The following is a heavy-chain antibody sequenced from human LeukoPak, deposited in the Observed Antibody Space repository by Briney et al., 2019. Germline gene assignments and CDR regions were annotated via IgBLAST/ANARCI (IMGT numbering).Heavy chain of an antibody. J-gene: IGHJ5*02. Sequence: SQTLSLTCAISGDSVSSNSVTWNWIRQSPSRGLEWLGRIYYRSTWYNDYAVSVRGRITVNPDTSKNQFSLHLNSVTPEDTAVYYCARRLTQYDCFDPWGQGILVTVSS. CDR3: ARRLTQYDCFDP. CDR2: IYYRSTWYN. V-gene: IGHV6-1*01. D-gene: IGHD2-2*01. CDR1: GDSVSSNSVT.